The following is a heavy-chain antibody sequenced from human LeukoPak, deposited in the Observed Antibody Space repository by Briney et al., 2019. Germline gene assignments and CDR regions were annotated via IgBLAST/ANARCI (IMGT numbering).Heavy chain of an antibody. CDR1: GYTFTSYG. Sequence: RASVKVSCKASGYTFTSYGISWVRQAPGQGLEWMGWISAYNGNTNYAQKLQGRVTMTTDTSTSTAYMELRSLRSDDTAVYYCARASPLYYYDSSGENFDYWGQGTLVTVSS. CDR2: ISAYNGNT. D-gene: IGHD3-22*01. CDR3: ARASPLYYYDSSGENFDY. J-gene: IGHJ4*02. V-gene: IGHV1-18*01.